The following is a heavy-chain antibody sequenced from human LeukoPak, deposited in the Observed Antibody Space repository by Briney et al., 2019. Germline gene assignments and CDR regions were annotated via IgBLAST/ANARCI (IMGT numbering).Heavy chain of an antibody. J-gene: IGHJ2*01. V-gene: IGHV1-69*04. Sequence: SVKVSCKASGGTFSSYAISWVRQAPGQGLEWMGRIIPILGIANYAQKFQGRVTITADKSTSTAYMELSSLRSEDTAVYYCARDRVIPASNWYFDLWGRGTLVTVSS. CDR2: IIPILGIA. CDR1: GGTFSSYA. D-gene: IGHD2-2*01. CDR3: ARDRVIPASNWYFDL.